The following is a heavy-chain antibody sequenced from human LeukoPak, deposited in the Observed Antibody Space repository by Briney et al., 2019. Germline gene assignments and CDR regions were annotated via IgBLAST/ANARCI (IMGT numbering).Heavy chain of an antibody. CDR3: ARGVIVVVPAAISPWFDP. Sequence: GGSLRLSCAVSGFTFGSYWMHWVRQAPGKGLVWVSRINSDGSSTSYADSVKGRFTISRDNAKNTLYLQMNSLRAEDTAVYYCARGVIVVVPAAISPWFDPWGQGTLVTVSS. J-gene: IGHJ5*02. D-gene: IGHD2-2*02. CDR1: GFTFGSYW. V-gene: IGHV3-74*01. CDR2: INSDGSST.